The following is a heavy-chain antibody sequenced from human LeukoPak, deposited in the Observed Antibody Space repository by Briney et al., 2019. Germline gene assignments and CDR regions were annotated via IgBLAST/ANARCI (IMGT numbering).Heavy chain of an antibody. D-gene: IGHD3-22*01. CDR3: AKSGDTTGNYYQNDY. CDR2: INAGNGNT. CDR1: GYTFTSYS. Sequence: GASVKVSCKASGYTFTSYSMHWVRQAPGQGLEWMGWINAGNGNTEYSQKFQGRVTITRDTSASSAYMELSSLRSEDTAVYYCAKSGDTTGNYYQNDYWGQGTLVTVSS. J-gene: IGHJ4*02. V-gene: IGHV1-3*01.